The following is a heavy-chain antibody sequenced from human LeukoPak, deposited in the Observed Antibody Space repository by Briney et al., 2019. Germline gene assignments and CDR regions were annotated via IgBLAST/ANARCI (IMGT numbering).Heavy chain of an antibody. V-gene: IGHV4-59*01. CDR1: GGSISNFY. J-gene: IGHJ4*02. CDR3: ARSSDSSGYYFNFDY. CDR2: IHYSGST. Sequence: SETLSLTRTVSGGSISNFYWSWIRQPPGKGLEWIAYIHYSGSTNYNPSLKSRVTISVDTSNNQFSLKLRSVTAADTAVYYCARSSDSSGYYFNFDYWGQGTLVTVSS. D-gene: IGHD3-22*01.